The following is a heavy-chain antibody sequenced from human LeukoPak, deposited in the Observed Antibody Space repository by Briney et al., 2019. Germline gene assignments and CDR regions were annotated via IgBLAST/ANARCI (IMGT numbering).Heavy chain of an antibody. Sequence: GGSLRLSCAASEFSFSSHGMSWVRQAPGKGLEWVSGISGSGSSTYYADSVKGRFTISRDNSKSTLYLQMNSLRAEDTAVYYCVKAGWQQVDVFDYWGQGTLVTVPS. J-gene: IGHJ4*02. D-gene: IGHD6-13*01. V-gene: IGHV3-23*01. CDR3: VKAGWQQVDVFDY. CDR1: EFSFSSHG. CDR2: ISGSGSST.